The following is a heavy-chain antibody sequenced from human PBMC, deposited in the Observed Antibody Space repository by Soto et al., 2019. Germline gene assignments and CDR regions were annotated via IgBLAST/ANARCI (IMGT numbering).Heavy chain of an antibody. D-gene: IGHD2-21*02. J-gene: IGHJ6*02. CDR1: GGSISSSTYY. CDR2: FFIGGNT. Sequence: PSETLSLTCTVSGGSISSSTYYWGWMRQPPGKGLEWIASFFIGGNTYYNPSLKSRVTISVDTSKNQFSLKLSSVTAADTAVYYCARVCGGDCHYGMDVWGQGTTVT. CDR3: ARVCGGDCHYGMDV. V-gene: IGHV4-39*07.